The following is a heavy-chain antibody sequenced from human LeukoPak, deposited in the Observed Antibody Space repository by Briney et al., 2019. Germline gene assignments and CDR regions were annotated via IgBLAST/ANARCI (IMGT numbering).Heavy chain of an antibody. D-gene: IGHD3-10*01. CDR3: ARLAPHPPGPRGWHSSYGWRYYFDY. CDR1: GGSISSYY. Sequence: ASETLSLTCTVSGGSISSYYWSWIRQPPGKGLEWIGEINHSGSTNYNPSLKSRDTISVDTSKNQFSLKLSSVTAADTAVYYCARLAPHPPGPRGWHSSYGWRYYFDYWGQGTLVTVSS. CDR2: INHSGST. V-gene: IGHV4-34*01. J-gene: IGHJ4*02.